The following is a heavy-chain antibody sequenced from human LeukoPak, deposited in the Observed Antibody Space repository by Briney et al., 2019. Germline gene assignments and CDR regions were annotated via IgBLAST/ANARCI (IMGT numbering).Heavy chain of an antibody. D-gene: IGHD2-2*01. CDR3: AKESGSSTDFDY. J-gene: IGHJ4*02. Sequence: PGGSLRLSCAASGFTFGTYAMTWVRQAPGKGLEWVSVISGSGGNTYYADSVKGRFTISRDNSKNTLYVQMNSLRAEDTAVYYCAKESGSSTDFDYWGQGTLVTVSS. CDR2: ISGSGGNT. CDR1: GFTFGTYA. V-gene: IGHV3-23*01.